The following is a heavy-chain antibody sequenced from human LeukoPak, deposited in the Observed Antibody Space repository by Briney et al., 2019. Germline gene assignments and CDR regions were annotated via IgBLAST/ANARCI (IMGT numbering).Heavy chain of an antibody. CDR3: ARKAAAGDFDY. CDR1: GYTFTSYD. D-gene: IGHD6-13*01. J-gene: IGHJ4*02. V-gene: IGHV1-2*02. CDR2: INPNSGGT. Sequence: ASVKVSCKASGYTFTSYDINWVRQATGQGLEWMGWINPNSGGTNYAQKFQGRVTMTTDTSTSTAYMELRSLRSDDTAVYYCARKAAAGDFDYWGQGTLVTVSS.